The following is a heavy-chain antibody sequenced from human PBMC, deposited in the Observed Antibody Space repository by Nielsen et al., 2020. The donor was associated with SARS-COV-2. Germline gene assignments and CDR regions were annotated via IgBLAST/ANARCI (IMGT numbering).Heavy chain of an antibody. V-gene: IGHV4-34*01. D-gene: IGHD6-19*01. Sequence: SETLSLTCAVYGGSFSGYYWSWIRQPPGKGLEWIGEINHSGSTNYNPSLKSRVTISVDTSKNQFSLKLSSVTAADTAVYYCARAPRIAVAGTAPWGQGTLVTASS. CDR3: ARAPRIAVAGTAP. J-gene: IGHJ5*02. CDR1: GGSFSGYY. CDR2: INHSGST.